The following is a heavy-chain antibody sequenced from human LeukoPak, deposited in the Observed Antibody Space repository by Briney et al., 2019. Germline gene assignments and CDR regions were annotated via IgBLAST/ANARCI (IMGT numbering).Heavy chain of an antibody. Sequence: SETLSLTCTVAGGSISSSTYYWGWLRDPPGKGLEWIGSIYDSGSTYYNPSLRSRVTISIDTSKNQFSLKLSSVTAADTAVYYSARIKVFQKIFDCWGPGTLVTVSS. CDR1: GGSISSSTYY. CDR2: IYDSGST. D-gene: IGHD2-21*01. J-gene: IGHJ4*02. CDR3: ARIKVFQKIFDC. V-gene: IGHV4-39*01.